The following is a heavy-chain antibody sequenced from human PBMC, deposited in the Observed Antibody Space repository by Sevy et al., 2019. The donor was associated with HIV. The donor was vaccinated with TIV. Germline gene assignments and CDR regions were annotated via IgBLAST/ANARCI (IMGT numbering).Heavy chain of an antibody. J-gene: IGHJ4*02. CDR1: GFTFGDYA. Sequence: GESLKNSCTGSGFTFGDYAVSWFRQAPGMGLEWVGFIRSKDYGGATEYAASVKGRFTISRDDSKSIADLQMNSLKTEDTAVYYCTRGYYYDSSGYSDYRGQGTLVTVSS. V-gene: IGHV3-49*03. CDR2: IRSKDYGGAT. CDR3: TRGYYYDSSGYSDY. D-gene: IGHD3-22*01.